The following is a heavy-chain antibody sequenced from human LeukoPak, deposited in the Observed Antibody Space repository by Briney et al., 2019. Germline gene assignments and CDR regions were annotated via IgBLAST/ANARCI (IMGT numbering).Heavy chain of an antibody. Sequence: PSETLSLTCTVSGGSISSYYWSWIRQPPGKGLEWIGYIYYSGTTNYNPSLKSRVTISVDTSKNQFSLKLSSVTAADTAVYYCARSHDILTGLHSLYFDYWGQGTLVTVSS. CDR2: IYYSGTT. CDR1: GGSISSYY. D-gene: IGHD3-9*01. CDR3: ARSHDILTGLHSLYFDY. J-gene: IGHJ4*02. V-gene: IGHV4-59*12.